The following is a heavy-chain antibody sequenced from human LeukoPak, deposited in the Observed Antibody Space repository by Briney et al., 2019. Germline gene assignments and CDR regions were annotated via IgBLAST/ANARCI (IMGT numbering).Heavy chain of an antibody. D-gene: IGHD6-6*01. J-gene: IGHJ6*03. CDR3: ARGSRLKYRHSSSFYYYYMDV. CDR2: ISSSSSYI. CDR1: GFTFSSYS. V-gene: IGHV3-21*01. Sequence: GGSLRLSXAASGFTFSSYSMNWVRQAPGKGLEWVSSISSSSSYIYYADSVKGRFTISRDNAKNSLYLQMNSLRAEDTAVYYCARGSRLKYRHSSSFYYYYMDVWGKGTTVTVSS.